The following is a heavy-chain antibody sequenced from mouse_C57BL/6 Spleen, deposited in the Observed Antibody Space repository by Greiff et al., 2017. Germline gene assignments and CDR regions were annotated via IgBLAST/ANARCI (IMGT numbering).Heavy chain of an antibody. V-gene: IGHV1-80*01. CDR3: ASLYYDYDPYAMDY. CDR2: IYPGDGDT. CDR1: GYAFSSYW. J-gene: IGHJ4*01. D-gene: IGHD2-4*01. Sequence: VQLQQSGAELVKPGASVKISCKASGYAFSSYWMNWVKQRPGKGLEWIGQIYPGDGDTNYNGKFKGKATLTADKSSSTAYMQLSSLTSEDSAVYFCASLYYDYDPYAMDYWGQGTSVTVSS.